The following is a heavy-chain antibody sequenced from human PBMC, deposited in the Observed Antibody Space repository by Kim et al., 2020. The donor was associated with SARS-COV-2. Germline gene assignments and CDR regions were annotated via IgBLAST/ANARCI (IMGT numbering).Heavy chain of an antibody. CDR3: AREGSGLYYFDS. CDR1: GGSISFTDYY. D-gene: IGHD3-10*01. CDR2: IYYSGST. V-gene: IGHV4-30-4*01. Sequence: SETLSLTCSVSGGSISFTDYYWSWIRQPPGKGLEWIGYIYYSGSTCYNPSLKSRVTISVDTSKNQFSLKLNSVTAADTAVYYCAREGSGLYYFDSWGQGTLVTVSS. J-gene: IGHJ4*02.